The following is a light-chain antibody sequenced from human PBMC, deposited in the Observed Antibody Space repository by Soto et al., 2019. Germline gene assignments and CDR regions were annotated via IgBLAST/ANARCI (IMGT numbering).Light chain of an antibody. V-gene: IGLV2-8*01. Sequence: QSALTQPPSASGSPGQSVTISCTGTSSDVGGYNYVSWYQQHPGKAPKLMIYEVSKRLSGVPDRFSGSKSGNTASLTVSGLQAEDEADYYCHSYDRTLSGSVFGGGTQLTVL. CDR2: EVS. CDR3: HSYDRTLSGSV. CDR1: SSDVGGYNY. J-gene: IGLJ3*02.